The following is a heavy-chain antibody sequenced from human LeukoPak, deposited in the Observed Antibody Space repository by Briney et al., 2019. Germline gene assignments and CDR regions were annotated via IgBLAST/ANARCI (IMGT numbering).Heavy chain of an antibody. D-gene: IGHD2-15*01. Sequence: GGSLRLSCAASGFTFSSYAMHWVRQAPGKGLEWVAVISYDGSNKYYADSVKGRFTISRDNSKNTLYLQMNSLRAEDTAVYYCARAYCSGGSCSYAFDIWGQGTMVTVSS. J-gene: IGHJ3*02. CDR2: ISYDGSNK. V-gene: IGHV3-30-3*01. CDR3: ARAYCSGGSCSYAFDI. CDR1: GFTFSSYA.